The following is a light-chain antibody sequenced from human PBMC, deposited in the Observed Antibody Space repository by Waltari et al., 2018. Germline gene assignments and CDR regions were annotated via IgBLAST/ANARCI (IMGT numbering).Light chain of an antibody. CDR3: QQYGSSPPNT. V-gene: IGKV3-20*01. CDR2: GAS. J-gene: IGKJ3*01. Sequence: EIVLTQSPGTLSLSPGERANLSCRASQSVSSSYLAWYQQKPGQAPRLLIYGASSRATGIPDRFSGSGSGTDFTLTISRLEPEDFAVYYCQQYGSSPPNTFGPGTKVDIK. CDR1: QSVSSSY.